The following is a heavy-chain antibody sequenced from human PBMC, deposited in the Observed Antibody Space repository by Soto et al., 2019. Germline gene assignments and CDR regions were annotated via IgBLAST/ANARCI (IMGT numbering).Heavy chain of an antibody. CDR2: IIPIFGTA. V-gene: IGHV1-69*01. CDR1: GGTFSSYA. CDR3: AREYGTTPSNHFDY. D-gene: IGHD1-7*01. Sequence: QVQLVQSGAEVKKPGSSVMVSCKASGGTFSSYAISWVRQAPGQGLEWMGGIIPIFGTANHAQKFQGRVTITADESTGTAYMELSSLRSEDTAVYYCAREYGTTPSNHFDYWGQGTLVTVSS. J-gene: IGHJ4*02.